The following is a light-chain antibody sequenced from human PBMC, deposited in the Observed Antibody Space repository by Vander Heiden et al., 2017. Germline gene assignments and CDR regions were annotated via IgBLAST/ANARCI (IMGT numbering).Light chain of an antibody. CDR2: DDD. Sequence: SFVMTQPPSVSVAPGQTATITCGGTNMGSKSVHWHQQMPGPAHVVVVYDDDDRPSGIPERFSGSNSGTTATLTISRVAVGDEADYYCQLWDSNSDHVVFGGGTRLTVL. CDR3: QLWDSNSDHVV. V-gene: IGLV3-21*02. J-gene: IGLJ3*02. CDR1: NMGSKS.